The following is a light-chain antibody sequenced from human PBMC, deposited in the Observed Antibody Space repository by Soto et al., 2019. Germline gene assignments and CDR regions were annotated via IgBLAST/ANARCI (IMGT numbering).Light chain of an antibody. Sequence: IVLTQSPGTLSLSPGERATLSCRANQSLSTYLAWYQHKPGQAPRLLIYDASNRATGTPARFSGSGSGTDFTLTISSLEPEDFAVYYCQQRFNWPPVTFGQGTRLEIK. CDR3: QQRFNWPPVT. V-gene: IGKV3-11*01. J-gene: IGKJ5*01. CDR1: QSLSTY. CDR2: DAS.